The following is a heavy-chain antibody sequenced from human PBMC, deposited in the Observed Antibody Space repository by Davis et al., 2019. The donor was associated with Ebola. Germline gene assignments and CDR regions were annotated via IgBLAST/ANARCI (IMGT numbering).Heavy chain of an antibody. D-gene: IGHD4-11*01. CDR1: GGSISSYY. Sequence: MPSETLSLTCTVSGGSISSYYWSWIRQPPGKGLEWIGYIYYSGSTNYNPSLKSRVTISVDTSKNQFSLKLSSVTAADTAVYYCARDRHYSSYGGWDYWGQGTLVTVSS. CDR2: IYYSGST. J-gene: IGHJ4*02. CDR3: ARDRHYSSYGGWDY. V-gene: IGHV4-59*01.